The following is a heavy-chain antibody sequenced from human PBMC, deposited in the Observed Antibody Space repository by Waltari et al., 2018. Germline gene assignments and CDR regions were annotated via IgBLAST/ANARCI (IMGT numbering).Heavy chain of an antibody. Sequence: QLVDSGGGLVKPGGSLRRSCAASGFIFSSYSMQWVRQAPGKGLEWVSSISNSGSFVYYGDSVKGRFTISRDNAKNSLSLQMNNLRVEDTAVYYCTRGVRLEAAWVSYNWFDTWGQGTLVTVSS. D-gene: IGHD3-16*01. CDR1: GFIFSSYS. J-gene: IGHJ5*02. V-gene: IGHV3-21*01. CDR3: TRGVRLEAAWVSYNWFDT. CDR2: ISNSGSFV.